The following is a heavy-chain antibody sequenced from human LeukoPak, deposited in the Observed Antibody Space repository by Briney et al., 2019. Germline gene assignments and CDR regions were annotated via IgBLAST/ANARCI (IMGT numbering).Heavy chain of an antibody. J-gene: IGHJ3*02. D-gene: IGHD2-8*01. Sequence: SETLSLTCTVSGGSINSYYWSWIRQSPGKGLEWIGYISYSGSTNYNPSLKSRVTISVDTSKNQFSLKLSSVTAADTAVNYCARNGPMVYARAFDIWGQGTMVTVSS. CDR3: ARNGPMVYARAFDI. V-gene: IGHV4-59*01. CDR2: ISYSGST. CDR1: GGSINSYY.